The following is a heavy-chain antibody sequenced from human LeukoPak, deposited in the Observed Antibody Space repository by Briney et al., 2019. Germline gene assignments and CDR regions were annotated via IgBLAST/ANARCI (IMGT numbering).Heavy chain of an antibody. J-gene: IGHJ4*02. Sequence: GGSLRLSCTASGFNFNEHGMHWVRQAPGKGLEWVANIKQDGSEKYYVNSVKGRFTISRDNAKNSLYLQMNSLRAEDTAIYFCAREDDWNYEDYWGQGTLVTVSS. V-gene: IGHV3-7*01. CDR3: AREDDWNYEDY. D-gene: IGHD1-7*01. CDR2: IKQDGSEK. CDR1: GFNFNEHG.